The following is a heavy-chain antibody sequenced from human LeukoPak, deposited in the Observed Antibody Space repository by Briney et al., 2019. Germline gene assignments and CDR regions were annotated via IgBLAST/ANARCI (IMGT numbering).Heavy chain of an antibody. V-gene: IGHV3-21*01. CDR2: ISSSSSYI. CDR3: ARNAPTEYSSGWYVFDY. J-gene: IGHJ4*02. D-gene: IGHD6-19*01. Sequence: GGSLTLSCAASGFTFSSYSMNWVRQAPGKGLEWVSSISSSSSYIYYADSVKGRFTISRDNAKNSLYLQMNSLRAEDTAVYYCARNAPTEYSSGWYVFDYWGQGTLVTVSS. CDR1: GFTFSSYS.